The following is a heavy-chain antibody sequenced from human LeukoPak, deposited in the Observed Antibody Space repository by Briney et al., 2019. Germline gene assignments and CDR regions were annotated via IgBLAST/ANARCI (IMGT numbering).Heavy chain of an antibody. CDR1: GYTFTNYF. D-gene: IGHD5-12*01. Sequence: GASVKVSCKASGYTFTNYFIHWVRQAPGQGLEWMGWINPNNGDTASAQNFQGRVTLTSDTSTRTAYMELGRLRYDDTAVYYCARGEVAMADWGQGARVTVSS. CDR2: INPNNGDT. V-gene: IGHV1-2*02. J-gene: IGHJ4*02. CDR3: ARGEVAMAD.